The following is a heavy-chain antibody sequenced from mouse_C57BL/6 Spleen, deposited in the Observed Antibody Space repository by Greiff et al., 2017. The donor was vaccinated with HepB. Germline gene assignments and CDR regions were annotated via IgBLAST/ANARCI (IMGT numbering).Heavy chain of an antibody. Sequence: EVKLVESGGGLVQPGGSLSLSCAASGFTFTDYYMSWVRQPPGKALEWLGFIRNKANGYTTEYSASVKGRFTISRDNSQSILYLQMNALRAEDSATYYCARYYYYGSSYVWFAYWGQGTLVTVSA. CDR2: IRNKANGYTT. V-gene: IGHV7-3*01. CDR1: GFTFTDYY. CDR3: ARYYYYGSSYVWFAY. D-gene: IGHD1-1*01. J-gene: IGHJ3*01.